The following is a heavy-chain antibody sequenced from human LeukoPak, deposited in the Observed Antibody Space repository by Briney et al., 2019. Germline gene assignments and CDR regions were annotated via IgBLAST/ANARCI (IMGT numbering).Heavy chain of an antibody. D-gene: IGHD3-10*01. CDR3: AKEYFWFGGRSYDY. J-gene: IGHJ4*02. CDR1: GFPFSNYA. CDR2: MSDSVSTV. Sequence: GGSLRLSCGGPGFPFSNYAMSWVRQAPGKGLEWVGGMSDSVSTVFYGDTVKRRFKSSRDNLTGKLYLQMNSLRAEDTSVYYCAKEYFWFGGRSYDYWGQGTRVTV. V-gene: IGHV3-23*02.